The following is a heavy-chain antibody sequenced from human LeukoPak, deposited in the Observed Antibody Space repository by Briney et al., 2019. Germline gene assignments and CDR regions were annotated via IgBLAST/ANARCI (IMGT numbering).Heavy chain of an antibody. V-gene: IGHV3-74*01. J-gene: IGHJ4*02. Sequence: GGSLRLSCAASGSTFSSYWMEWVRHAPGEGLVLVSLIYSDGRITTSADSVKCLFTISRDNAKNTLYLQMNSLRAEDTAVYYCARFHASGHWGQGTLVTVSS. CDR1: GSTFSSYW. D-gene: IGHD3-10*01. CDR3: ARFHASGH. CDR2: IYSDGRIT.